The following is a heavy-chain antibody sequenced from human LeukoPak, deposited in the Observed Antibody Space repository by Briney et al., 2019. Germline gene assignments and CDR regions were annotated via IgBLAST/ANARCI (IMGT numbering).Heavy chain of an antibody. D-gene: IGHD3-3*01. V-gene: IGHV3-21*01. CDR1: GFTFSDYS. CDR3: ARERQNKDFWSGGDY. Sequence: GGSLRLSCAASGFTFSDYSMNWVRQAPGKGLEWVSSISGSGAYIFYADSVRGRFTIARDNAKNSLFLQMNSLRAEDTAVYYCARERQNKDFWSGGDYWGQGTLVTVSS. J-gene: IGHJ4*02. CDR2: ISGSGAYI.